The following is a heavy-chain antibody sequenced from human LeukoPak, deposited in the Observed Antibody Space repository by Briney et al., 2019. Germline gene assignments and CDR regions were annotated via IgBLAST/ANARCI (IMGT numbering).Heavy chain of an antibody. J-gene: IGHJ3*02. V-gene: IGHV3-72*01. D-gene: IGHD1-26*01. CDR3: ARERWRSGSYHDAFDI. CDR1: GFTFSDHN. Sequence: GGSLRLXCAASGFTFSDHNMNWVRQAPGKGLEWVGRTRDKANSYTTEYAASVKGRFTISRDDSRNSLYLQMNILKTEDTAVYYCARERWRSGSYHDAFDIWGQGAMVTVSS. CDR2: TRDKANSYTT.